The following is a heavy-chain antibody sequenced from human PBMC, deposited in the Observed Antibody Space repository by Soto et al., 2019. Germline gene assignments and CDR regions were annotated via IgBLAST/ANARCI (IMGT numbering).Heavy chain of an antibody. CDR1: GFSFSIFA. CDR2: ISASGGST. V-gene: IGHV3-23*01. Sequence: PEGSLRLSCAASGFSFSIFAMSWVRQSPGKGPEWVSGISASGGSTSYADSVKGRFTISRDNSKNTLYLQMNSLRADDTAVYHWAKGQNSRTYRFYFDYQDQGAMGTVAT. D-gene: IGHD1-26*01. J-gene: IGHJ4*02. CDR3: AKGQNSRTYRFYFDY.